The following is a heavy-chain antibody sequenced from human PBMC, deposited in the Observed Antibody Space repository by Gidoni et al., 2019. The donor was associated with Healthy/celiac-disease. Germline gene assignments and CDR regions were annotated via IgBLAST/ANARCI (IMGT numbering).Heavy chain of an antibody. CDR1: VSALSTTGVG. CDR2: IYWDDDK. J-gene: IGHJ4*02. Sequence: QITLKESRPTLVKPTQTLTLTCTFAVSALSTTGVGVGWIRQPPGKALGWPDLIYWDDDKRYSPSLKSRITIPKNTSKNQVVLTMTNMDPVDTATYYCAHSVVVTLDYWGQGTLVTVSS. V-gene: IGHV2-5*02. CDR3: AHSVVVTLDY. D-gene: IGHD2-21*02.